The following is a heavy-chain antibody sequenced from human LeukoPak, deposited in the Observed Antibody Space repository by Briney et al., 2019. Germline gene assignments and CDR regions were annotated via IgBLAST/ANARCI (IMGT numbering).Heavy chain of an antibody. CDR3: ARAQVDGWMGDFDY. J-gene: IGHJ4*02. Sequence: GGSLRLSCAASGFTFSSYSMNWVRQAPGKGLEWVANIKQDGSEKYYVDSVKGRFTISRDNSKNTLYLQMNSLRAEDTAVYYCARAQVDGWMGDFDYWGQGTLVTVSS. V-gene: IGHV3-7*01. CDR2: IKQDGSEK. D-gene: IGHD3-10*01. CDR1: GFTFSSYS.